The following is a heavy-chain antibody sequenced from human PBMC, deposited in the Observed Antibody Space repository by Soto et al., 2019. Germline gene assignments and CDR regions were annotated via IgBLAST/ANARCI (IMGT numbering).Heavy chain of an antibody. J-gene: IGHJ3*02. D-gene: IGHD1-7*01. Sequence: QVQLQESGPGLVKPSETLSLTCTVSGGSIRSYYWSWIRQPPGKGLEWIGYIYYSGSTNYNPSLQSRFTISVDTSKNQFSLKLSSVTAADTAVYYCARNYGHAFDIWGQGTMVTVSS. CDR3: ARNYGHAFDI. CDR1: GGSIRSYY. CDR2: IYYSGST. V-gene: IGHV4-59*01.